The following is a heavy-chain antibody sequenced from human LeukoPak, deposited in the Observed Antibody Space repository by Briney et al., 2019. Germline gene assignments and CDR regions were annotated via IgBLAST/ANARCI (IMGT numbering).Heavy chain of an antibody. Sequence: SVKVSCKASGYTFTGYYMHWVRQAPGQGLEWMGGIIPIFGTANYAQKFQGRVTITADESTSTAYMELSSLRSEDTAVYYCARSRGSSTKHYFDYWGQGTLVTVSS. CDR2: IIPIFGTA. CDR1: GYTFTGYY. V-gene: IGHV1-69*13. D-gene: IGHD1-26*01. CDR3: ARSRGSSTKHYFDY. J-gene: IGHJ4*02.